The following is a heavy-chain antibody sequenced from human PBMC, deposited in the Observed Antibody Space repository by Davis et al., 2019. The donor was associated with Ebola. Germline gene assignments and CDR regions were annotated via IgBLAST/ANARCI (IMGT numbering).Heavy chain of an antibody. V-gene: IGHV4-34*01. CDR3: ARQQQQLVFHQ. J-gene: IGHJ1*01. CDR1: GGSFSGYY. D-gene: IGHD6-13*01. Sequence: SETLSLTCAVYGGSFSGYYWSWIRQPPGKGPEWIGEINHSGSTNHNPSLKSRVTISVDTSKNQFSLKLSSVTAADTAVYYCARQQQQLVFHQWGQGTLVTVSS. CDR2: INHSGST.